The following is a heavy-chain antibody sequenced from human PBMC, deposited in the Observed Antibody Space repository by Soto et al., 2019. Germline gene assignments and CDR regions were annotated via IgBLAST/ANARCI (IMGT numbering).Heavy chain of an antibody. CDR3: ANADSNYAGRFSYYYMDV. V-gene: IGHV1-18*01. CDR2: ISGYNGNT. CDR1: GYTFRSYG. Sequence: QVQLVQSGTEVKKPGASVKVSCKASGYTFRSYGISWVRQAPGQGPEWMGWISGYNGNTHYPQKFQCKVTMTTHTSTSTAYMELRSLRSDDTAVYYCANADSNYAGRFSYYYMDVWGNGTLVTVSS. J-gene: IGHJ6*03. D-gene: IGHD4-4*01.